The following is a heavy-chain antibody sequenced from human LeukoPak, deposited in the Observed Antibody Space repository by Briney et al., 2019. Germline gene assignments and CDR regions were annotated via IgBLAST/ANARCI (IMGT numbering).Heavy chain of an antibody. D-gene: IGHD5-24*01. Sequence: SQTLSLTCTVSGGSISSGDYYWSWIRQPPGQGLEWIGYIYYSGSTYYNPSLKSRVTISVDTSKNQFSLKLSSVTAADTAVYYCARSVSVEMATAVDPWGQGTLVTVSS. CDR3: ARSVSVEMATAVDP. J-gene: IGHJ5*02. CDR2: IYYSGST. V-gene: IGHV4-30-4*01. CDR1: GGSISSGDYY.